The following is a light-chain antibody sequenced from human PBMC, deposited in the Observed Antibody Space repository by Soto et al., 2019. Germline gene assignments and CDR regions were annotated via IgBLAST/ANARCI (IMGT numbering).Light chain of an antibody. Sequence: QSVLTRPPSVSGAPGQRVTISCTGSSSNIGAGYDVHWYQQRPGTAPKLLIFGNTNRPSGVPDRFSGSKSGTSASLAITGLQAEDEGDYYCQSYDSTLSARYVFGTGTKLTVL. CDR1: SSNIGAGYD. V-gene: IGLV1-40*01. CDR3: QSYDSTLSARYV. J-gene: IGLJ1*01. CDR2: GNT.